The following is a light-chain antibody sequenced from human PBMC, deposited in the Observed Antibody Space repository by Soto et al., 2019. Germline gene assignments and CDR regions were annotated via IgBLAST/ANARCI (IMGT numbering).Light chain of an antibody. CDR3: MQALQTPYT. CDR1: QSLLHSNGYNY. V-gene: IGKV2-28*01. CDR2: LRS. Sequence: EIVMTQSPLSLPVTPGESASITCRASQSLLHSNGYNYLDWYLQKPGQSPQLLMYLRSNRASGVPDRVSGSGSGTAFTLKISRVEAEDAGDYYCMQALQTPYTFGQGTKLEIK. J-gene: IGKJ2*01.